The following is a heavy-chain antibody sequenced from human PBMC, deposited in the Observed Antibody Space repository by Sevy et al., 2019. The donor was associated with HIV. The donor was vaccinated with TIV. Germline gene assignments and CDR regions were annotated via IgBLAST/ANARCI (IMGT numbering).Heavy chain of an antibody. V-gene: IGHV3-15*01. CDR1: GFTFNNVW. Sequence: GGSLRLSCAASGFTFNNVWMSWVRQAPGKGLEWVAYIKSKSDGGTTDYAAPVRGRFTISRDDSKNTLCLQMNSLKTEDTAVYYCTTCGSLFQHWGQGTLVTVSS. D-gene: IGHD1-26*01. J-gene: IGHJ1*01. CDR3: TTCGSLFQH. CDR2: IKSKSDGGTT.